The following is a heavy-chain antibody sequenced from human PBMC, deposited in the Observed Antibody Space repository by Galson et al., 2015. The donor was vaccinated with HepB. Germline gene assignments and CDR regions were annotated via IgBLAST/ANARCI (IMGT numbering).Heavy chain of an antibody. CDR2: INAGNGNT. CDR3: ARDVLLWFGEVGRYLDY. CDR1: GYTFTSYA. D-gene: IGHD3-10*01. V-gene: IGHV1-3*01. Sequence: SVKVSCKASGYTFTSYAMHWVRQAPGQRLEWMGWINAGNGNTKYSQKFQGRVTITRDTSASTAYMELSSLRSEDTAVYYCARDVLLWFGEVGRYLDYWGQGTLVTVSS. J-gene: IGHJ4*02.